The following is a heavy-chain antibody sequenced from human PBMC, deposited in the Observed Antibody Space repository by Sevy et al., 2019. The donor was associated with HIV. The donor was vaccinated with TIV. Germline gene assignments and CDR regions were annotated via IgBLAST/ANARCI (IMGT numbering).Heavy chain of an antibody. CDR3: AKGYCSGGSCPRDYYYYGMDV. J-gene: IGHJ6*02. D-gene: IGHD2-15*01. V-gene: IGHV3-23*01. CDR2: VSVTGRST. Sequence: GGSLRLSCAASGFTFSSYAMNWVRQAPGKGLDWVSSVSVTGRSTYYADSVEGRFTISRDNSKSTRYLQMNSLRADDTAVYYCAKGYCSGGSCPRDYYYYGMDVWGQGTTVTVSS. CDR1: GFTFSSYA.